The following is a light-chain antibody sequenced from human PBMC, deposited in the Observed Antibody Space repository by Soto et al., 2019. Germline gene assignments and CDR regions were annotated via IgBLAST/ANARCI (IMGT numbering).Light chain of an antibody. CDR2: SNN. V-gene: IGLV1-44*01. Sequence: QSVLTQPPSASGTPGQRVTISCSGSSSNIGSNTVNWYQQLPGTAPKLLIYSNNQRPSGVPDRFSGSKSGTSASLAISGLQSEDEADYYCAACDDSLNGPAFGGGTKVTVL. CDR3: AACDDSLNGPA. CDR1: SSNIGSNT. J-gene: IGLJ2*01.